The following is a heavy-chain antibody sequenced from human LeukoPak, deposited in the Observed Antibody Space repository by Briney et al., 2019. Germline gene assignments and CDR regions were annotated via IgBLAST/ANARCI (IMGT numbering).Heavy chain of an antibody. CDR3: ARVLVQGNGYSGYDEPFDY. D-gene: IGHD5-12*01. Sequence: SETLSLTCAVYGGSFSGYYWSGIRQPPGKGLEWIGEINHSGSTNYNPSLKSRVTISVDTSKNQFSLKLSSVTAADTAVYYCARVLVQGNGYSGYDEPFDYWGQGTLVTVSS. CDR2: INHSGST. CDR1: GGSFSGYY. V-gene: IGHV4-34*01. J-gene: IGHJ4*02.